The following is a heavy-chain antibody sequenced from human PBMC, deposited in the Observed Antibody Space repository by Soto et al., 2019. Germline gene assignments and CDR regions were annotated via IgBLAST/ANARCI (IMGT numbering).Heavy chain of an antibody. V-gene: IGHV3-66*01. CDR2: IYTGGGT. Sequence: EVQLGESGGGLVQPGRSLRLSCAASGLTVSTNPMSWVRQAPGKGLEWVSVIYTGGGTHYADSVKGRFTISRDNSKNTVNLQMNSLRPEDTAVYYCARDGSGHWGQGTLVTVSS. J-gene: IGHJ4*02. CDR1: GLTVSTNP. CDR3: ARDGSGH.